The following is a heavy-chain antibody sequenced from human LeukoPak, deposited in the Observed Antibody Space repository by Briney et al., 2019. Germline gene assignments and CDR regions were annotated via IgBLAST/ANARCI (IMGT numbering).Heavy chain of an antibody. CDR1: GFTFSSYA. CDR2: VSGSGGNT. D-gene: IGHD1-26*01. Sequence: GGSLRLSCAASGFTFSSYATSWVRQAPGKGLEWVSTVSGSGGNTYYADSVKGRFTISRDNSRNTLYLQMNSLRAEDTAVYYCATGFKVASGSYYLDYWGQGTLVTVSS. CDR3: ATGFKVASGSYYLDY. V-gene: IGHV3-23*01. J-gene: IGHJ4*02.